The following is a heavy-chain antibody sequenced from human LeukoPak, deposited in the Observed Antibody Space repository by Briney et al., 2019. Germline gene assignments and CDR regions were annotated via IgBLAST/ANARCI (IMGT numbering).Heavy chain of an antibody. D-gene: IGHD3-3*01. CDR1: GFTVSSNY. CDR2: IYSGGST. J-gene: IGHJ4*02. Sequence: GGSLRLSCAASGFTVSSNYMSWVRQAPGKGLEWVSVIYSGGSTYYADSEKGRFTISRDNSKNTLYLQMNSLRAEDTAVYYCARVWSGWYEIDYWGQGTLVTVSS. CDR3: ARVWSGWYEIDY. V-gene: IGHV3-66*02.